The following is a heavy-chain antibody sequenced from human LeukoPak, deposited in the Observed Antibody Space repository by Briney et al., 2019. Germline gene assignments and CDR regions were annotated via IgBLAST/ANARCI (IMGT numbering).Heavy chain of an antibody. CDR3: AKGPYYGSGSSYYYYGLDV. J-gene: IGHJ6*02. V-gene: IGHV3-21*04. CDR1: GFSFSGYT. Sequence: KTGGSLRLSCAASGFSFSGYTINWVRQAPGKGLEWVSSISPGSNYKHYANSVKGRFTISRDNSKNTLYLQMNSLRAEDTAVYYCAKGPYYGSGSSYYYYGLDVWGQGTTVTVSS. CDR2: ISPGSNYK. D-gene: IGHD3-10*01.